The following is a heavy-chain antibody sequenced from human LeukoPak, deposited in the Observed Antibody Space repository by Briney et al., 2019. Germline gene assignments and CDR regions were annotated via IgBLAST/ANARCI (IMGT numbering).Heavy chain of an antibody. Sequence: ASVKLSCKASGVTFSSYAISWVRQAPGQGLEWMGRIIPILGIANYAQKFQGRVTITADKSTSTAYMELSSLRSEDTAVYYCARSEYYDILTGYYRDYYYYGMDVWGQGTTVTVSS. D-gene: IGHD3-9*01. CDR3: ARSEYYDILTGYYRDYYYYGMDV. V-gene: IGHV1-69*04. J-gene: IGHJ6*02. CDR1: GVTFSSYA. CDR2: IIPILGIA.